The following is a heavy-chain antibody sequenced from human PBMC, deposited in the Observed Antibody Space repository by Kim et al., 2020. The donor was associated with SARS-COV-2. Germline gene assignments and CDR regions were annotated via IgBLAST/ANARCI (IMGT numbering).Heavy chain of an antibody. Sequence: SETLSLTCTVSGGSISSGGYYWSWIRQHPGKGLEWIGYIYYSGSTYYNPSLKSRVTISVDTSKNQFSLKLSSVTAADTAVYYCARGYGSGSPYGMHVWGQGTTVTVSS. CDR3: ARGYGSGSPYGMHV. CDR1: GGSISSGGYY. J-gene: IGHJ6*02. CDR2: IYYSGST. D-gene: IGHD3-10*01. V-gene: IGHV4-31*03.